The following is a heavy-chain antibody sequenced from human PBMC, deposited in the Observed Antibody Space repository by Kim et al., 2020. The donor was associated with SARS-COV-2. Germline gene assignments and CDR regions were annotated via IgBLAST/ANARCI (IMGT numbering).Heavy chain of an antibody. CDR3: ATDFEYCSGGSCSNWFDP. V-gene: IGHV1-24*01. J-gene: IGHJ5*02. Sequence: ASVKVSCKVSGYTLTELSMHWVRQAPGKGLEWMGGFDPEDGETIYAQKFQGRVTMTEDTSTDTAYMELSSLRSEDTAVYYCATDFEYCSGGSCSNWFDPWGQGTLVTVSS. CDR1: GYTLTELS. D-gene: IGHD2-15*01. CDR2: FDPEDGET.